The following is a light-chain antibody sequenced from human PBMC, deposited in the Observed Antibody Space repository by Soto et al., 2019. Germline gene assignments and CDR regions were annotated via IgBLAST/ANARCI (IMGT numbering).Light chain of an antibody. J-gene: IGKJ5*01. CDR1: PTITNKY. Sequence: IVLTQSPGTLSLSPGERATLSCRARPTITNKYLAWYQQKPGQAPRLLIYGASSRVTGIPARFSGSGSGTNFTLTISRLEPEDFAVYYCQQYGTSPITFVQGTRLAIK. CDR3: QQYGTSPIT. CDR2: GAS. V-gene: IGKV3-20*01.